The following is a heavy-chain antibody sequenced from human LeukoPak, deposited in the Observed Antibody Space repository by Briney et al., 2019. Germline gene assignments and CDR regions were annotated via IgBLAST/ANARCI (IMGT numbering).Heavy chain of an antibody. J-gene: IGHJ4*02. CDR3: ARGHTAMVFGY. CDR1: GGSLSSGGYY. D-gene: IGHD5-18*01. Sequence: SQTLSLTCTVSGGSLSSGGYYWSWIRQHPGKGLEWIGYIYYSGSTYYNPSLRSRVTISVDTSKNQFSLKLSSVTAADTAVYYCARGHTAMVFGYWGQGTLVTVSS. V-gene: IGHV4-31*03. CDR2: IYYSGST.